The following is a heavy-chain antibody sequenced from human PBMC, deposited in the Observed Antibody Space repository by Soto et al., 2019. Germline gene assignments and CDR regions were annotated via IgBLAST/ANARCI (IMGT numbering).Heavy chain of an antibody. J-gene: IGHJ4*02. D-gene: IGHD1-26*01. CDR2: VYHSGTA. CDR3: AGGGGRQPGLFDY. Sequence: SETLSLTCAVSGASIGTNNWWSWVRQPPGKGLEWIGEVYHSGTANCNPSLKSRVTISVDTSKNQFSLKLSSVTAADTAVYYCAGGGGRQPGLFDYWGQGTLVTVSS. V-gene: IGHV4-4*02. CDR1: GASIGTNNW.